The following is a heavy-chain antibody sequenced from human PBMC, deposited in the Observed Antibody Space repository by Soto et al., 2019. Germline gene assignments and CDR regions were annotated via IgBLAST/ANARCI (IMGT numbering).Heavy chain of an antibody. CDR1: GFRFSSFG. CDR2: MSNDGTKK. Sequence: PGGSLRLSCETSGFRFSSFGMHWVRQAPGRGLEWVAVMSNDGTKKFYADSVKGRFIISRDNSKNTLYLQMFSLRIEDTAVYYCAQARPRAGGLVTIPLDAFEFWGRGTMVPASS. J-gene: IGHJ3*01. V-gene: IGHV3-30*18. CDR3: AQARPRAGGLVTIPLDAFEF. D-gene: IGHD6-19*01.